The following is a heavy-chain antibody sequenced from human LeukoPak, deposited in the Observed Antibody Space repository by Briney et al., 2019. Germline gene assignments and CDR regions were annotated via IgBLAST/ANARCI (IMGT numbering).Heavy chain of an antibody. D-gene: IGHD6-13*01. J-gene: IGHJ4*02. Sequence: PGGSLRLPCAASGFTVSSNYMSWVRQAPGKGLEWVSVIYSSGSAYYADSVKGRFTISRDNSKNTLYLQMNSLRAEDTAVYYCARDAVYSSSWQYYWGQGTLVTVSS. CDR3: ARDAVYSSSWQYY. CDR1: GFTVSSNY. V-gene: IGHV3-53*01. CDR2: IYSSGSA.